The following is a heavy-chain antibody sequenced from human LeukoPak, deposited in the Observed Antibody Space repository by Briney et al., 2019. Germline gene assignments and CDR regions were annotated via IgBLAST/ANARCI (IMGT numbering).Heavy chain of an antibody. D-gene: IGHD2-21*01. CDR2: ISSSSSYI. CDR1: GFTFSSYW. Sequence: GSLRLSCAASGFTFSSYWMSWVRQAPGKGLEWVSSISSSSSYIYYADSVKGRFTISRDNAKNSLYLQMNSLRAEDTAVYYCARVADRTHAFDIWGQGTTVTVSS. CDR3: ARVADRTHAFDI. J-gene: IGHJ3*02. V-gene: IGHV3-21*01.